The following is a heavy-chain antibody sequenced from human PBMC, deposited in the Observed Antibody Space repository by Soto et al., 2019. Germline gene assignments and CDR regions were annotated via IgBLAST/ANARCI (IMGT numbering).Heavy chain of an antibody. CDR2: IYYSGST. CDR1: GGSISSGGYY. Sequence: QVQLQESGPGLVKPSQTLSLTCTVSGGSISSGGYYWSWIRQHPGKGLEWIGYIYYSGSTYYNPSLKSRVTISVDTSKNQFSLKLSSVTAADTAVYYCARGLGYSYGPPTRGWFDPWGQGTLVTVSS. V-gene: IGHV4-31*03. D-gene: IGHD5-18*01. CDR3: ARGLGYSYGPPTRGWFDP. J-gene: IGHJ5*02.